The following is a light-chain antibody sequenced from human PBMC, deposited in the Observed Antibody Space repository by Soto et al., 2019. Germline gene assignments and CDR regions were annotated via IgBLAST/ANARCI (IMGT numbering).Light chain of an antibody. V-gene: IGLV2-8*01. CDR1: SSDVGNYNY. Sequence: ALTQPPSASGSPGQSVTISCTGTSSDVGNYNYVSWYQQHPGKAPKLIIYEVSYRPSGVPDRFSGSKSGNTASLTVSGLQAEDEADYYCNSYGGRNNYVFGTGTKVTVL. J-gene: IGLJ1*01. CDR3: NSYGGRNNYV. CDR2: EVS.